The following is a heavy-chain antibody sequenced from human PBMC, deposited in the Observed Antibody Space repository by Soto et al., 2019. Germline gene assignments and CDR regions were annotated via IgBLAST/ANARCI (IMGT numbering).Heavy chain of an antibody. J-gene: IGHJ4*02. Sequence: QVQLVQSGAEVKKPGSSVKVACKASVGTFSSYAISWVRQAPGQGLEWMGGIIPIFGTANYAQKFQGRVEITADNSTSTASMELSSLRSEDTAVYYCETLGGTAMVKIDYWGQGPLATVSS. V-gene: IGHV1-69*06. CDR1: VGTFSSYA. CDR2: IIPIFGTA. D-gene: IGHD5-18*01. CDR3: ETLGGTAMVKIDY.